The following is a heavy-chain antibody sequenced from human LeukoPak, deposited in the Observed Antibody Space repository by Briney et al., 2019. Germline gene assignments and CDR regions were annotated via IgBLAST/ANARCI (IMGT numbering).Heavy chain of an antibody. J-gene: IGHJ4*02. CDR3: AKDFVRYNIQFDY. CDR1: GLSFSFYA. Sequence: PGGSLRLSCAASGLSFSFYAMSWVRQAPGKGLEWVSSISGGGAGTYYADSVRGRFTISRDNSKNTLYLQMNSLRAEDTALYYCAKDFVRYNIQFDYWGREPWSPSPQ. CDR2: ISGGGAGT. D-gene: IGHD1-1*01. V-gene: IGHV3-23*01.